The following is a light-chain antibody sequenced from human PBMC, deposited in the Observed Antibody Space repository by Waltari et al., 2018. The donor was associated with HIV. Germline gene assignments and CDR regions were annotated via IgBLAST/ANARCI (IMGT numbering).Light chain of an antibody. J-gene: IGLJ1*01. CDR1: SSNIGHNA. CDR2: YDD. V-gene: IGLV1-36*01. Sequence: QSVLTQPPSVSEAPRQRVTISCSGSSSNIGHNAVNWYQQLPGKAPKLLIYYDDLVPSGVSCGISGSKAGTSASLAISGLQSEDEADYYCAAWDDSLNGYVFGTGTKVTVL. CDR3: AAWDDSLNGYV.